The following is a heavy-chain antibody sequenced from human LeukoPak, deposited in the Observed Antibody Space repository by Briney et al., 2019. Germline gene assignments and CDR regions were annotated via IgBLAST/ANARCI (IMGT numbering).Heavy chain of an antibody. V-gene: IGHV4-38-2*02. D-gene: IGHD6-13*01. CDR3: ARVQYAAGTYFQH. Sequence: SETLSLTCTVSGYSISSGYYWGWIRQPPGKGLEWIGSIYHSGSTYYNPSLKSRVTISVDTSKNQFSPKLSSVTAADTAVYYCARVQYAAGTYFQHWGQGTLVTVSS. CDR1: GYSISSGYY. J-gene: IGHJ1*01. CDR2: IYHSGST.